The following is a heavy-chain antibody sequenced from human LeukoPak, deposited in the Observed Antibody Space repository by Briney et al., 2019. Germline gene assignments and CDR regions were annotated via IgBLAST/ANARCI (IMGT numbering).Heavy chain of an antibody. CDR2: ICYSGST. D-gene: IGHD5-12*01. Sequence: SETLSLTCTVSGGSISSYYWSWIRQPPGKGLEWIGYICYSGSTNYNPSLKSRVTISVDTSKNQFSLKLSSVTAADTAVYYCARSRGVATNWFDPWGQGTLVTVSS. V-gene: IGHV4-59*08. CDR3: ARSRGVATNWFDP. CDR1: GGSISSYY. J-gene: IGHJ5*02.